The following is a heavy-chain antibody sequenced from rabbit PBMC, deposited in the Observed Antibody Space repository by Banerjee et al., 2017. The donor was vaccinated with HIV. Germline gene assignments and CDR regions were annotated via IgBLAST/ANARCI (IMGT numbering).Heavy chain of an antibody. J-gene: IGHJ4*01. V-gene: IGHV1S45*01. CDR1: GFSFSSSYW. CDR3: ARDLAGVIGWNFNL. Sequence: SGFSFSSSYWICWVRQAPGKGLEWITCIYAGSSGSTDYANWAKGRFTISKTSSTTVTLQMTSLTAADTATYFCARDLAGVIGWNFNLWGQGTLVTVS. D-gene: IGHD4-1*01. CDR2: IYAGSSGST.